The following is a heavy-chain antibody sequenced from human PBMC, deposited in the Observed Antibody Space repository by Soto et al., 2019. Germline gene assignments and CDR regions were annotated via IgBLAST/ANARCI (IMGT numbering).Heavy chain of an antibody. J-gene: IGHJ3*02. CDR3: ARGPVVVVAATPRSAFDI. V-gene: IGHV4-34*01. D-gene: IGHD2-15*01. CDR1: GGSFSGYY. CDR2: INHSGST. Sequence: QVQLQQWGAGLLKPSETLSLTCAVYGGSFSGYYWSWIRQPPGKGLEWIGEINHSGSTNYNPSLKGRVTISVDTSKNQSSLKLSSVTAADTTVYYCARGPVVVVAATPRSAFDIWGQGTMVTVSS.